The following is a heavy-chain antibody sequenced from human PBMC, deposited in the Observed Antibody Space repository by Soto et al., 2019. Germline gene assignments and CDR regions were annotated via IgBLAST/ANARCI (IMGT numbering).Heavy chain of an antibody. CDR2: ISSSDSTV. D-gene: IGHD5-12*01. V-gene: IGHV3-48*03. CDR3: VRYCSSTLCNGVATRTFDY. J-gene: IGHJ4*02. CDR1: RFTFSTYE. Sequence: PGGSLRLSCAASRFTFSTYEMHWVRQAPGKGLEWVSCISSSDSTVYYADSVKGRFTISRDNSRNSLYLQMNSLRDEDTALYYCVRYCSSTLCNGVATRTFDYWGQGTLVTVSS.